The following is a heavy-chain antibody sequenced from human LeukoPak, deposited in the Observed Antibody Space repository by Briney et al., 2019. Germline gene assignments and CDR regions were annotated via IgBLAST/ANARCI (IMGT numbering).Heavy chain of an antibody. J-gene: IGHJ6*04. Sequence: GGSLRLSCAASGFTFSSYAMSWVRQAPGKGLEWVSAISGSGGSTYYADSVKGRFTISRDNSKNTLYLQMNNLRVEDTAVYYCAKGSGRSANLWDVWGKGTTVTVSS. D-gene: IGHD3-3*01. V-gene: IGHV3-23*01. CDR3: AKGSGRSANLWDV. CDR1: GFTFSSYA. CDR2: ISGSGGST.